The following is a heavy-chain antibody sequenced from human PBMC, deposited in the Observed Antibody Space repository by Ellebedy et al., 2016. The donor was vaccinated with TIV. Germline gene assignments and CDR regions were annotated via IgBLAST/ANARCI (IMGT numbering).Heavy chain of an antibody. CDR2: VDPNGDGT. CDR3: ATKHCTGGNCHHPTFDY. V-gene: IGHV1-2*06. J-gene: IGHJ4*02. CDR1: GDIFIKYY. D-gene: IGHD2-8*02. Sequence: ASVKVSXXASGDIFIKYYVYWVRQAPGRGLEWMGRVDPNGDGTSYAREFQGRVSMTRDTSIRTAYMDVYNLRSDDTAVYYCATKHCTGGNCHHPTFDYWGQGTLVTVSS.